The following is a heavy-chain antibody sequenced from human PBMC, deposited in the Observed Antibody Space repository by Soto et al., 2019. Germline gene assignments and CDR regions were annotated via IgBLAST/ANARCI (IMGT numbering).Heavy chain of an antibody. CDR1: GGSISSYY. Sequence: QVQLQESGPGLVKPSETLSLTCTVSGGSISSYYWSWIRQPAGKGLEWIGRIYTSGSTDYNPSLKSRVTMSVDTSKNQFSLKLSSVTGADTAVYYCARYYYGSGSYEYYYYYGLDVWGQGTTVTVSS. CDR3: ARYYYGSGSYEYYYYYGLDV. J-gene: IGHJ6*02. D-gene: IGHD3-10*01. CDR2: IYTSGST. V-gene: IGHV4-4*07.